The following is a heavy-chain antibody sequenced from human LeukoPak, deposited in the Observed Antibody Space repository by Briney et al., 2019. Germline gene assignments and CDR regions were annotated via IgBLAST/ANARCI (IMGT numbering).Heavy chain of an antibody. CDR2: ISWDGGST. CDR1: GFTFDDYA. Sequence: WGSLRLSCAASGFTFDDYAMHWVRQAPGKGLEWVSLISWDGGSTYYADSVKGRFTISRDNSKNSLYLQMNSLRAEDTALYYCAKGDGIAVAGTRMIDYWGQGTLVTVSS. D-gene: IGHD6-19*01. CDR3: AKGDGIAVAGTRMIDY. J-gene: IGHJ4*02. V-gene: IGHV3-43D*03.